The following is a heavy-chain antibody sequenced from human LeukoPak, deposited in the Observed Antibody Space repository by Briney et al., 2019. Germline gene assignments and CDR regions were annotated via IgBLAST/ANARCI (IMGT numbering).Heavy chain of an antibody. D-gene: IGHD5-18*01. Sequence: GASVKVSCKVSGYTLTELSMHWVRQAPGKGLEWMGGFDPEDGETIYAQKFQGRVTMTEDTSTDTAYMELSSLRSEDTAVYYCATDSSNGVTYAFDIWGQGTMVTVSS. CDR2: FDPEDGET. CDR3: ATDSSNGVTYAFDI. J-gene: IGHJ3*02. CDR1: GYTLTELS. V-gene: IGHV1-24*01.